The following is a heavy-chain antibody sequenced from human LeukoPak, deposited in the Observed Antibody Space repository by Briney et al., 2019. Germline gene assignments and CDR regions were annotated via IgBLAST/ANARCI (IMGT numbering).Heavy chain of an antibody. CDR2: INQDGSEK. CDR1: GFTFSNYW. Sequence: GGSLRLSCAASGFTFSNYWMSWVRQAPGKGLEWVANINQDGSEKHYVESVKGRFTISRDNAKNSLYLQMNSLRAEDTAVYYCARVGIAAAGPGYFDYWGQGTLVTVSS. J-gene: IGHJ4*02. D-gene: IGHD6-13*01. V-gene: IGHV3-7*01. CDR3: ARVGIAAAGPGYFDY.